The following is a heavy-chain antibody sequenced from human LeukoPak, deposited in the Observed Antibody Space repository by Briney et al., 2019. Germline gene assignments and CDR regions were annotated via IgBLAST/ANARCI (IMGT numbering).Heavy chain of an antibody. D-gene: IGHD2-15*01. J-gene: IGHJ3*02. V-gene: IGHV1-8*01. CDR1: GYTFTSYD. CDR2: MNPNSGNT. Sequence: ASVKVSCKASGYTFTSYDINWVRQATGQGLEWMGWMNPNSGNTGYAQKFQGRVTMTRDTSISTAYMELSRLRSDDTAVYYCARANYCSGGSCYFSPMFAFDIWGQGTMVTVSS. CDR3: ARANYCSGGSCYFSPMFAFDI.